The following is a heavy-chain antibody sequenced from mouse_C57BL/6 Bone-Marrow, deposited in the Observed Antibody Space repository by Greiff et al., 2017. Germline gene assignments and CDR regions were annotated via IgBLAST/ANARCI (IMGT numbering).Heavy chain of an antibody. J-gene: IGHJ1*03. CDR2: ISSGSSTI. V-gene: IGHV5-17*01. CDR1: GFTFSDYG. D-gene: IGHD4-1*01. CDR3: AKLGSYWYFDV. Sequence: EVKLMESGGGLVKPGGSLKLSCAASGFTFSDYGMHWVRQAPEKGLEWVAYISSGSSTIYYADTVKGRFTISRDNAKNTLFLQMTSRRSEDTAMYYCAKLGSYWYFDVWGTGTTVTVSS.